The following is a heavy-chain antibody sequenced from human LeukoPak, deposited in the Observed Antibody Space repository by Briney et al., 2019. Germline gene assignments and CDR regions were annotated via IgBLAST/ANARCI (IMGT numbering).Heavy chain of an antibody. CDR1: GFTFSSYA. CDR2: ISGSGDST. J-gene: IGHJ4*02. D-gene: IGHD6-13*01. Sequence: AGGSLRLSCAASGFTFSSYAMSWVRQAPGKGLEWVSAISGSGDSTYYVDSVKGRFTISRDNSKNTLYLQMNSLRAEDTAVYYCARDYSSSWYTQRLDYWGQGTLVTVSS. V-gene: IGHV3-23*01. CDR3: ARDYSSSWYTQRLDY.